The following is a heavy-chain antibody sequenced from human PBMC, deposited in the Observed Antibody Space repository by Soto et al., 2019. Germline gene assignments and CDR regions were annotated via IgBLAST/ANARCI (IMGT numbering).Heavy chain of an antibody. CDR1: GYTFTGYD. CDR3: ARGHDYSNYEDYYYMDV. CDR2: MNPNYGTT. J-gene: IGHJ6*03. D-gene: IGHD4-4*01. V-gene: IGHV1-8*01. Sequence: QVQLVQSGAEVKKPGASVKVSCKASGYTFTGYDINWVRQATGQGLEWMGWMNPNYGTTGYAERFQGRVTMNRNTSISTAYMELSSLRSEDTAVYYCARGHDYSNYEDYYYMDVWGEGTTVTVSS.